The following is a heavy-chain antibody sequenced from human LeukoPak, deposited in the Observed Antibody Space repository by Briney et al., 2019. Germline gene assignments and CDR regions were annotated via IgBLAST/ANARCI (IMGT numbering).Heavy chain of an antibody. CDR1: GFIFSSYA. Sequence: GGSLRLSCAASGFIFSSYAMSGVRQARGKGLEWVSAISGCGGSTYYADSVKGRFTISRDNTKNTLYLQMNSLRGEDTAVYYCANLDTRGYCSSTSCQDPFDYWGQGTLVTVSS. D-gene: IGHD2-2*01. V-gene: IGHV3-23*01. J-gene: IGHJ4*02. CDR2: ISGCGGST. CDR3: ANLDTRGYCSSTSCQDPFDY.